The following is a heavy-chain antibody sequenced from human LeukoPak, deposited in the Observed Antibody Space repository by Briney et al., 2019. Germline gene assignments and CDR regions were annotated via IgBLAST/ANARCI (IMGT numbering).Heavy chain of an antibody. CDR3: ARSYYSNYGYYYYMDV. CDR2: IYYSGST. V-gene: IGHV4-39*07. J-gene: IGHJ6*03. Sequence: SETLSLTCTVSGGSISSSSYYWGWIRQPPGKGLEWIGSIYYSGSTYYNPSLKSRVTISVDTSKNQFSLKLSSVTAADTAVYYCARSYYSNYGYYYYMDVWGKGTTVTISS. CDR1: GGSISSSSYY. D-gene: IGHD4-11*01.